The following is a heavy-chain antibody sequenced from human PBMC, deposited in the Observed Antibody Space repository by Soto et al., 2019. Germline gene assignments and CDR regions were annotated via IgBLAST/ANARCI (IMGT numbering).Heavy chain of an antibody. CDR2: IKSKTDGGTT. J-gene: IGHJ6*02. CDR3: TTDRHVYYDFWSCYPDGMDV. Sequence: GGSLRLSCAASGFTFSNAWMSWVRQAPGKGLEWVGRIKSKTDGGTTDYAAPVKGRFTISRDDSKNTLYLQMNSLKTEDTAVYYCTTDRHVYYDFWSCYPDGMDVWGQVTTVTVPS. CDR1: GFTFSNAW. D-gene: IGHD3-3*01. V-gene: IGHV3-15*01.